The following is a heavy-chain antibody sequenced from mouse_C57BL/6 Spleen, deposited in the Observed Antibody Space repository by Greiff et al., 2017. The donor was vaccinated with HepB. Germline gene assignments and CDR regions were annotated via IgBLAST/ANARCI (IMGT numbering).Heavy chain of an antibody. CDR3: ARGRARLYYAMDY. V-gene: IGHV1-55*01. CDR2: IYPGSGST. D-gene: IGHD3-3*01. CDR1: GYTFTSYW. Sequence: QVQLQQPGAELVKPGASVKMSCKASGYTFTSYWITWVKQRPGQGLEWIGDIYPGSGSTNYNEKFKSKATLTVDTSSSTAYMQLSSLTSEDSAVYDCARGRARLYYAMDYWGQGTSVTVSS. J-gene: IGHJ4*01.